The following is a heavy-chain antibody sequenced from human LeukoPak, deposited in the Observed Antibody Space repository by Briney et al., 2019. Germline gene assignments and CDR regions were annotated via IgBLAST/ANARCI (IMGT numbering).Heavy chain of an antibody. CDR3: AGVQWELGFDY. CDR2: IYTSESP. CDR1: GGSITSYY. J-gene: IGHJ4*02. Sequence: SETLSLTCTVSGGSITSYYWSWIRQPAGKGLEWIGRIYTSESPTYNPSLKSRVTMSLDPSRNQLSLKLTSVTAADTAMYYCAGVQWELGFDYWGQGTLVTVSS. V-gene: IGHV4-4*07. D-gene: IGHD4-23*01.